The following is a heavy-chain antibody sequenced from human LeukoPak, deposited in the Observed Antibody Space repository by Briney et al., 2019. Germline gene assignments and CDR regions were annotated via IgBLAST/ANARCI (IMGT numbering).Heavy chain of an antibody. CDR3: ARDPYIVSNYYGSGSFDY. CDR1: GFTFSDYY. CDR2: ISSSGSTI. V-gene: IGHV3-11*01. D-gene: IGHD3-10*01. Sequence: GGSLRLSCAASGFTFSDYYMSWIRQAPGKGLEWVSYISSSGSTIYYADSVKGRFSISRDNAKNSLYLQMNSLRAEDTAVYYCARDPYIVSNYYGSGSFDYWAREPWSPSPQ. J-gene: IGHJ4*02.